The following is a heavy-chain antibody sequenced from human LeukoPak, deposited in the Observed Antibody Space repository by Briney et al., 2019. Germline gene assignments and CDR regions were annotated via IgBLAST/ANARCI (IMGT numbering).Heavy chain of an antibody. CDR2: IWYDGSNK. CDR1: GFTFSSYG. D-gene: IGHD2-2*01. J-gene: IGHJ4*02. CDR3: AKDLGCSSTSCYEGVGFDY. Sequence: GGSLRLSCAASGFTFSSYGMHWVRQAPGKGLEWVAVIWYDGSNKYYADSVKGRFTISRGSSKNTLYLQMNSLRAEDTAVYYCAKDLGCSSTSCYEGVGFDYWGQGTLVTVSS. V-gene: IGHV3-33*06.